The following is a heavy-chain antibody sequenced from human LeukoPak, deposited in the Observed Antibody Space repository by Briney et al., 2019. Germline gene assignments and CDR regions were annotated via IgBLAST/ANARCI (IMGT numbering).Heavy chain of an antibody. CDR3: ARDSADIVVVVAAIAARYYGMDV. CDR1: GFTFSSYG. CDR2: IWYDGSNK. J-gene: IGHJ6*02. D-gene: IGHD2-15*01. V-gene: IGHV3-33*08. Sequence: TGGSLRLSCAASGFTFSSYGMHWVRQAPGKGLEWVAVIWYDGSNKYYADSVKGRFTISRDNSKNTLYLQMNSLRAEDTAVYYCARDSADIVVVVAAIAARYYGMDVWGQGTTVTVSS.